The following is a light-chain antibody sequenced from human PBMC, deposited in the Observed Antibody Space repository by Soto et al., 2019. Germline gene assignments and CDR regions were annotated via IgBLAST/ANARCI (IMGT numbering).Light chain of an antibody. CDR3: ISYTSSSTVV. Sequence: QSVLTQPASVSGSPGQSITISCTGTSSDVGGYNYVSWYQQHPGKAPKLMIYDVSNRPSGVSNRLSGSKSGNTASLTISGIQAEDEADYYCISYTSSSTVVFGGGTKLTVL. J-gene: IGLJ2*01. CDR2: DVS. V-gene: IGLV2-14*01. CDR1: SSDVGGYNY.